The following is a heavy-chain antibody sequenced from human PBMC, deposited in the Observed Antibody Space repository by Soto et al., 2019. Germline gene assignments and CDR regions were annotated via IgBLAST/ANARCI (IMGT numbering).Heavy chain of an antibody. V-gene: IGHV4-31*03. J-gene: IGHJ5*02. CDR3: ARDHPYACGDFGP. CDR2: IYYSGST. D-gene: IGHD3-10*01. CDR1: GGSISSGGYY. Sequence: QVQLQESGPGLVKPSQTLSLTCTVSGGSISSGGYYWSWIRQHPGKGLEWIGYIYYSGSTYHNPSLKSRVTNTVDTYKNQCSQKQSSVTAAETDVDYCARDHPYACGDFGPWGGGTMVTVSS.